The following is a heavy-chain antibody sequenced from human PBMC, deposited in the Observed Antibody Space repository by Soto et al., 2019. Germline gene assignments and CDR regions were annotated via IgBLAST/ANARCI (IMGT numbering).Heavy chain of an antibody. CDR3: ARTTSGYDRWNY. CDR1: GGSFNRHI. CDR2: IIPIFGTA. D-gene: IGHD5-12*01. V-gene: IGHV1-69*01. J-gene: IGHJ4*02. Sequence: QVQLVQSGAEVRKPGSSVRVSCKASGGSFNRHIISWVRQAPGQGLEWMGGIIPIFGTANHAQKFQGRVTITADESTSTAYMELSSLRSEDTAVYYCARTTSGYDRWNYWGQGTLVTVSS.